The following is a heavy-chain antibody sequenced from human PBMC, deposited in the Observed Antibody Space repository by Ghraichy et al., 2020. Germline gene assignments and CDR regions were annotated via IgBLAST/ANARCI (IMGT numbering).Heavy chain of an antibody. J-gene: IGHJ4*02. D-gene: IGHD3-10*01. CDR1: GGSVSGGTSY. CDR2: IYYTGVT. Sequence: SETLSLTCSVSGGSVSGGTSYWSWIRQPPGKGLEWIGNIYYTGVTNYNPSLKTRVNILLDTSKNQFFLRLTSVTAADTAVYYCARLRVRDRRFFDYWGQGALVTVSS. CDR3: ARLRVRDRRFFDY. V-gene: IGHV4-61*01.